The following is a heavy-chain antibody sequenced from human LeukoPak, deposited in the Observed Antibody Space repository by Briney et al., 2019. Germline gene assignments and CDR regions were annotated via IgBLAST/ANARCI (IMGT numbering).Heavy chain of an antibody. CDR3: AKDRESNIVLVPAAVDY. J-gene: IGHJ4*02. CDR2: IRYDGTNK. V-gene: IGHV3-30*02. CDR1: GFTFSSYG. Sequence: PGGSLRLSCAASGFTFSSYGMHWVRQAPGKGLEWVAFIRYDGTNKYYAEYVKGRFTISRDNSKNALFLQRYSLRAVDTAVYYCAKDRESNIVLVPAAVDYWGQGTLVTVSS. D-gene: IGHD2-2*01.